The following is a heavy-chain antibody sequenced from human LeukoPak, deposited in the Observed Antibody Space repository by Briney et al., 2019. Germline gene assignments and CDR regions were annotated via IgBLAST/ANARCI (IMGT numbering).Heavy chain of an antibody. V-gene: IGHV1-2*02. J-gene: IGHJ6*03. CDR3: ARVAAEVVGVPGAIGFGWVRRDCYYMDV. CDR2: INPNIGVT. CDR1: GYTFTEHY. D-gene: IGHD2-2*02. Sequence: ASVKVSCKASGYTFTEHYIHWVRQAPGQGPEWMGWINPNIGVTKYAQKFVGRVTMTRDTSITTAYMELSSLTSDDTAMYYCARVAAEVVGVPGAIGFGWVRRDCYYMDVWGKGTTVTVSS.